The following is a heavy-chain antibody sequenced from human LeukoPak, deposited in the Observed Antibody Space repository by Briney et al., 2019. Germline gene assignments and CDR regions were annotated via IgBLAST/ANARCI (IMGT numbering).Heavy chain of an antibody. J-gene: IGHJ5*02. Sequence: ASENLSLTCTVSGGSISSSSYYWGWIRQPPGKGLEWIGSIYYSGSTYYNPSLKSRVTISVDTSKNQFSLKLSSVTAADTAVYYCAPFAVVPAASNWFDPWGQGTLVTVSS. CDR3: APFAVVPAASNWFDP. V-gene: IGHV4-39*07. CDR1: GGSISSSSYY. D-gene: IGHD2-2*01. CDR2: IYYSGST.